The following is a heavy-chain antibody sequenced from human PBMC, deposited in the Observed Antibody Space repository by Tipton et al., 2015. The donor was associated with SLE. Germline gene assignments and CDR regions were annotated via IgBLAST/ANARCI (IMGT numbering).Heavy chain of an antibody. CDR3: ARGVAVAGTVSYYYYYMDV. J-gene: IGHJ6*03. CDR1: GGSFSGYY. D-gene: IGHD6-19*01. CDR2: INHSGST. V-gene: IGHV4-34*01. Sequence: TLFLTCAVYGGSFSGYYWSWIRQPPGKGLEWIGEINHSGSTNYNPSLKSRVTISVDTSKNQFSLKLSSVTAADTAVYYCARGVAVAGTVSYYYYYMDVWGKGTMVTVSS.